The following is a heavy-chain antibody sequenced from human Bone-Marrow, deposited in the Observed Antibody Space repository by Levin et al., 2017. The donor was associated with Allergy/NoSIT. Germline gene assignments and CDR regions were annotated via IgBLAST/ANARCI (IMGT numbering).Heavy chain of an antibody. J-gene: IGHJ4*02. CDR1: GFTFGDYA. Sequence: GGSLRLSCTASGFTFGDYAMSWVRQAPGKGLEWVGFIRSKAYGGTTEYAASVKGRFTISRDDSKSIAYLQMNSLKTEDTAVHYCTIGRESIVVVPAAMVNFDYWGQGTLVTVSS. V-gene: IGHV3-49*04. CDR2: IRSKAYGGTT. CDR3: TIGRESIVVVPAAMVNFDY. D-gene: IGHD2-2*01.